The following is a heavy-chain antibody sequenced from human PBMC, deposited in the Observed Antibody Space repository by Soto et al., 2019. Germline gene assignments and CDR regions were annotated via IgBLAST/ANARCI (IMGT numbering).Heavy chain of an antibody. D-gene: IGHD3-22*01. J-gene: IGHJ4*02. CDR3: ARAPYYYDSSGYLNY. Sequence: SVNVSCKPSGGTFSSYSISWVRQAPGQGLEWMGGIIPIFGTANYAQKFQGRVTITADESTSTAYMELSSLRSEDTAVYYCARAPYYYDSSGYLNYWGQGTLVTVSS. CDR2: IIPIFGTA. V-gene: IGHV1-69*13. CDR1: GGTFSSYS.